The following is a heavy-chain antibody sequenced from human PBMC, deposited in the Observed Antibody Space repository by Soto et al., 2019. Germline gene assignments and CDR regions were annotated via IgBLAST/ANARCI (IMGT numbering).Heavy chain of an antibody. Sequence: QVQLVQSGAEVKKPGSSVKVSCKASGGTFSSYTISWVRQAPGQGLEWMGRIIPILGIANYAQKFQGRVTITAEKSTSTAYMELSSLRSEDTAVYYCARDSIGYCSSTSCSGGDYWGQGTLVTVSS. V-gene: IGHV1-69*08. CDR2: IIPILGIA. D-gene: IGHD2-2*01. CDR3: ARDSIGYCSSTSCSGGDY. J-gene: IGHJ4*02. CDR1: GGTFSSYT.